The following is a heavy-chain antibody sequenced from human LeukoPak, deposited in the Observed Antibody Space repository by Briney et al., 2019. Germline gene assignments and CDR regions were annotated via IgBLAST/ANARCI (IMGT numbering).Heavy chain of an antibody. Sequence: GGSLRLSCAASGFTFSSYSMNWVRQAPGKGLEWVSSISSSSSYIYYADSVKGRFTISRDNAKNSLYLQMNSLRAEDTAVYYCARGYSISPFYYYYYYMDVWGKGTTVTVSS. J-gene: IGHJ6*03. CDR2: ISSSSSYI. V-gene: IGHV3-21*01. CDR3: ARGYSISPFYYYYYYMDV. CDR1: GFTFSSYS. D-gene: IGHD4-11*01.